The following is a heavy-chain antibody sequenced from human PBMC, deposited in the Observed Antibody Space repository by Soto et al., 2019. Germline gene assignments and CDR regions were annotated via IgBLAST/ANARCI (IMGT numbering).Heavy chain of an antibody. CDR2: IYPGDSDT. CDR3: ARGRSYCSGGSCYSYYYYGMEV. CDR1: GYSFTSYW. Sequence: PGESLKISCKGSGYSFTSYWIGWVRQMPGNGLEWMGIIYPGDSDTRYSPSFQRQVTISADKHISAAYLQWSSVKASDTAMYYCARGRSYCSGGSCYSYYYYGMEVWGQGTTVTVSS. J-gene: IGHJ6*02. V-gene: IGHV5-51*01. D-gene: IGHD2-15*01.